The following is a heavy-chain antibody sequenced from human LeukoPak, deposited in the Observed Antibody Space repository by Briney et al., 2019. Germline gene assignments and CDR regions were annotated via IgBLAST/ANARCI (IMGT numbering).Heavy chain of an antibody. CDR2: IYYSGST. V-gene: IGHV4-59*01. CDR1: GGSISSYY. CDR3: ARHGYSSGSLAWFDP. J-gene: IGHJ5*02. Sequence: SSETLSLTCTVAGGSISSYYWSWIRQPPGKGLEWIGYIYYSGSTNYNPSLKSRVTISVDTSKNQFSLKLSSVTAADTAVYYCARHGYSSGSLAWFDPWGQGTQVTVSS. D-gene: IGHD6-19*01.